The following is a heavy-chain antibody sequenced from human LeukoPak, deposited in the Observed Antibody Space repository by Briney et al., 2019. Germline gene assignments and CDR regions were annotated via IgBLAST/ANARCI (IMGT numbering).Heavy chain of an antibody. CDR3: ARDPHIYCSRTSCYTYFYYMDV. CDR1: GGTFTNDA. Sequence: GASVKVSCKASGGTFTNDAISWVRQAPGQGLEWMGGIIPRFDTTIYAQKFQGRVTVTAGKSTNTAYMELSSLRSEDTAVYYCARDPHIYCSRTSCYTYFYYMDVWGIGTTVTVSS. J-gene: IGHJ6*03. CDR2: IIPRFDTT. V-gene: IGHV1-69*06. D-gene: IGHD2-2*02.